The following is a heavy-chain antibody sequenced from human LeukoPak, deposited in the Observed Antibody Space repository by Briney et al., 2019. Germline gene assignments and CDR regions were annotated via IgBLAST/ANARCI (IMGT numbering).Heavy chain of an antibody. Sequence: GGSLRLSCAGSGFTFSSYGMHWVRQAPGKGLEWVVVISYDGSDKYYADSVKGRFTISRDNSKNTLYLQMNTLRAEDTAVYYCAKDQASSGWYYDYWGQGTLVTVSS. J-gene: IGHJ4*02. CDR1: GFTFSSYG. CDR3: AKDQASSGWYYDY. V-gene: IGHV3-30*18. D-gene: IGHD6-19*01. CDR2: ISYDGSDK.